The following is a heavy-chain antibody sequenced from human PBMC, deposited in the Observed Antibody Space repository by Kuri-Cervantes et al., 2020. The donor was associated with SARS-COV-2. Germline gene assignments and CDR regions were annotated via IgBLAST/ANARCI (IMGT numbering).Heavy chain of an antibody. CDR2: IYPGDSDT. Sequence: GGSLRLSCKGSEYSFSTSWIGWVRQMPGKGLQWMGIIYPGDSDTRYSPSFQGHVTISADESISTAYLQWSSLKASDTAMYYCARLRGDMSAILPLDYFDYWGQGTLVTVSS. V-gene: IGHV5-51*01. D-gene: IGHD3-10*01. J-gene: IGHJ4*02. CDR1: EYSFSTSW. CDR3: ARLRGDMSAILPLDYFDY.